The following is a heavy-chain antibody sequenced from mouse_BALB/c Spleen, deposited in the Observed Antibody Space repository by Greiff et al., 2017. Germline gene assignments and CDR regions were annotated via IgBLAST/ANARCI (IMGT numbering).Heavy chain of an antibody. CDR2: ISSGGSYT. CDR3: TRPDSSGFAY. Sequence: DVKLVESGGGLVKPGGSLKLSCAASGFTFSSYTMSWVRQTPEKRLEWVATISSGGSYTYYPDSVKGRFTISRDNAKNTLYLQMSSLKSEDTAMYYCTRPDSSGFAYWGQGTLVTVSA. CDR1: GFTFSSYT. V-gene: IGHV5-6-4*01. J-gene: IGHJ3*01. D-gene: IGHD3-2*01.